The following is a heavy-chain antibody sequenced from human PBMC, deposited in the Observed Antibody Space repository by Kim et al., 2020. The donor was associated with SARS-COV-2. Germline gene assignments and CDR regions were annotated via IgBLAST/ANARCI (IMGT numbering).Heavy chain of an antibody. D-gene: IGHD2-8*02. V-gene: IGHV3-48*02. CDR3: ARRYCTGGVCSILAYYYYYMDV. CDR2: ISSSSTI. CDR1: GFTFSSYS. J-gene: IGHJ6*03. Sequence: GGSLRLSCAASGFTFSSYSMNWVRQAPGKGLEWVSYISSSSTIYYAESVKGRFTISRDNAKNSLYLQMNSLRDEDTAVYYCARRYCTGGVCSILAYYYYYMDVWGKGTTVTVSS.